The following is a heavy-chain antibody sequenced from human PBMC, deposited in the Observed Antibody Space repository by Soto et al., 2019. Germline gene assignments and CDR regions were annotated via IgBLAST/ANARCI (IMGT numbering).Heavy chain of an antibody. CDR3: ARLEGLATISYYFYF. V-gene: IGHV4-39*01. CDR1: DDSINSDKYY. D-gene: IGHD3-9*01. Sequence: QLQLQESGPGLVKPSETLSLTCSVSDDSINSDKYYWGWIRQPPGKGLEWIGSIYYRGNAYYNPSLQTRVTISLDKSKSQFSLKLNSVTAADLAVYFCARLEGLATISYYFYFWGPGALVTVSS. J-gene: IGHJ4*01. CDR2: IYYRGNA.